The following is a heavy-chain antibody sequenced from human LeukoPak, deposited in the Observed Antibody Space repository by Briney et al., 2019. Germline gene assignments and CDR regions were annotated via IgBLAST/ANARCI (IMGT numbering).Heavy chain of an antibody. J-gene: IGHJ4*02. CDR3: ARQNIAAAVTWDY. Sequence: SGGSLRLSCAASGFTFSSYAMHWVRQAPGKGLEWVAVISYDGSNKYYADSVKGRFAISRDNSKNTLYLQMNSLRAEDTAVYYCARQNIAAAVTWDYWGQGTLVTVSS. D-gene: IGHD6-13*01. V-gene: IGHV3-30*09. CDR2: ISYDGSNK. CDR1: GFTFSSYA.